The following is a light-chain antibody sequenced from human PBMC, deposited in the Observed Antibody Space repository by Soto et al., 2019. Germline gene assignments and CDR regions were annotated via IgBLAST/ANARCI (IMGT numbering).Light chain of an antibody. V-gene: IGLV2-11*01. J-gene: IGLJ1*01. Sequence: HSALTQPRSVSGSPGQSVTISCTGTSSDVGGYDFVSWYQQHPGKAPKLMISDVSKRPSGVPDRFSGSKSGNTASLTISGLQAEDEADYYCCSYAVGSTYVFGTGTKVTVL. CDR2: DVS. CDR1: SSDVGGYDF. CDR3: CSYAVGSTYV.